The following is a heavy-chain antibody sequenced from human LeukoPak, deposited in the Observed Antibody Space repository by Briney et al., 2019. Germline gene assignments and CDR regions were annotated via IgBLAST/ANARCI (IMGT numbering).Heavy chain of an antibody. Sequence: GESLKISCKGSGYSFSSYWIGWVRQMPGKGLEWMGIIFPSDSDTRYSPSFQGQVTISADKSTNTAYLQCSSLKASDTAMYYCARVAKYYYGSGSYRPHYFDYWGQGTLVTVSS. D-gene: IGHD3-10*01. CDR2: IFPSDSDT. CDR1: GYSFSSYW. J-gene: IGHJ4*02. CDR3: ARVAKYYYGSGSYRPHYFDY. V-gene: IGHV5-51*01.